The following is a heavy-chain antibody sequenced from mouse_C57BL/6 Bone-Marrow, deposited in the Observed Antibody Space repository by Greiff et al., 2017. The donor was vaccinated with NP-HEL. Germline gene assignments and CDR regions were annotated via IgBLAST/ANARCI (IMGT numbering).Heavy chain of an antibody. CDR2: IYPGDGDT. J-gene: IGHJ2*01. Sequence: VQLQQSGPELVKPGASVKISCKASGYAFSSSWMNWVKQRPGKGLEWIGRIYPGDGDTNYNGKFKGKATLTADKSSSTAYMQLSSLTSEDSAVYCCARWYDYDAYYFDYWGQGTTLTVSS. CDR3: ARWYDYDAYYFDY. CDR1: GYAFSSSW. D-gene: IGHD2-4*01. V-gene: IGHV1-82*01.